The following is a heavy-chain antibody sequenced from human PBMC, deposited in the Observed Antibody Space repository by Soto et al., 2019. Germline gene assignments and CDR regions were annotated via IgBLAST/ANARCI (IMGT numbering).Heavy chain of an antibody. CDR3: ARADYYDRSGYLLPCGY. J-gene: IGHJ4*02. Sequence: QVQLVQSGAEVKKPGASVKVSCKASGYTFTSYDINWVRQATGQGPEWMGWMNPNSGNTGYAQKFQGRVTMTRNPSISTAYMELSSLRSEDTAVYYCARADYYDRSGYLLPCGYWGQGTLVTVSS. CDR2: MNPNSGNT. V-gene: IGHV1-8*01. D-gene: IGHD3-22*01. CDR1: GYTFTSYD.